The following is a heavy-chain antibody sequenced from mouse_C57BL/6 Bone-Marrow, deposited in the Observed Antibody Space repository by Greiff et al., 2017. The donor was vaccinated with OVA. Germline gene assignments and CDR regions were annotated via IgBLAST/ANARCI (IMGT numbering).Heavy chain of an antibody. Sequence: VQLQQPGAELVRPGSSVKLSCKASGYTFTSYWMHWVKQRPIQGLEWIGNIDPSDSETHYNQKFKDKATLTVDKSSSTAYMQLSSLTSEDSAVYYCAGPYYDYAMDYWGQGTSVTVSS. CDR2: IDPSDSET. J-gene: IGHJ4*01. CDR1: GYTFTSYW. V-gene: IGHV1-52*01. D-gene: IGHD2-4*01. CDR3: AGPYYDYAMDY.